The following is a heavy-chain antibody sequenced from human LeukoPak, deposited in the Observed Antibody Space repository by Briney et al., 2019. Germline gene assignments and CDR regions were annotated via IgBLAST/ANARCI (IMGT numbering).Heavy chain of an antibody. V-gene: IGHV1-18*01. J-gene: IGHJ6*03. CDR2: MSSDNGNT. D-gene: IGHD5-12*01. CDR3: ANVAKGRYFFYYMDV. CDR1: GYTFTSYD. Sequence: EASVKVSCKASGYTFTSYDINWVRQAPGQGLEWIGWMSSDNGNTNYADKFQGRVSITRDTSRTTAYMELRSLRSDDTAVYFCANVAKGRYFFYYMDVWGAGTTVTVSS.